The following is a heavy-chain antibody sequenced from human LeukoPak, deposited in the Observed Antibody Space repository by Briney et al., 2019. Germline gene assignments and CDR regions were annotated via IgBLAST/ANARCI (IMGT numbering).Heavy chain of an antibody. D-gene: IGHD2-15*01. CDR3: ARHSPPYCSGGSCPPQH. V-gene: IGHV1-69*02. J-gene: IGHJ1*01. Sequence: SVKVSCKASGGTFSSYTISWVRQAPGQGLEWMGRIIPILGIANYAQKFQGRVTITADKSTSTAYMELSSLRSDDTAVYYCARHSPPYCSGGSCPPQHWGQGTLVTVSS. CDR1: GGTFSSYT. CDR2: IIPILGIA.